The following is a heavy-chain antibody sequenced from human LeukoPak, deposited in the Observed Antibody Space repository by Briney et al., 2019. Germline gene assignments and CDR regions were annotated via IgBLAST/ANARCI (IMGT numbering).Heavy chain of an antibody. J-gene: IGHJ4*02. CDR3: ATGKLIAVQFRSLFDY. CDR2: FDPEDGET. V-gene: IGHV1-24*01. CDR1: GYTLTELS. Sequence: GASVKVSCKVSGYTLTELSMHWVRQAPGKGLEWMGGFDPEDGETIYAQKFQGRVTMTEDTSTDTAYMELSSLRSEDTAVYYCATGKLIAVQFRSLFDYWGQGTLVTVSS. D-gene: IGHD6-19*01.